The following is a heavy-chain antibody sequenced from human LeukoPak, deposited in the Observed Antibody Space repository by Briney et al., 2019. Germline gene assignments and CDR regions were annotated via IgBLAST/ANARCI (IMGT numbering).Heavy chain of an antibody. Sequence: GGSLRLSCAASGFTFSSYGMHWVSQAPGKGLEWVAVISYDGSNKYYADSVKGRFTISRDNSKNTLYLQMNSLRAEDTAVYYCAKDKGWCSGGSCYSGAFDIWGQGTMVTVSS. CDR2: ISYDGSNK. CDR1: GFTFSSYG. CDR3: AKDKGWCSGGSCYSGAFDI. D-gene: IGHD2-15*01. J-gene: IGHJ3*02. V-gene: IGHV3-30*18.